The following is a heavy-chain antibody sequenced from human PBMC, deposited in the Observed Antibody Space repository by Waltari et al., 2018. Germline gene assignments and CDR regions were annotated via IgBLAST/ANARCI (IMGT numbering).Heavy chain of an antibody. CDR3: ARMGDIVATTSFDY. Sequence: QVQLVQSGAEVKKPGSSVKVSCKASGGTFSSYTTSWVRQAPGQGLEWMGRIIPILGIANYAQKFQGRVTNTADKSTSTAYMELSSLRSEDTAVYYCARMGDIVATTSFDYWGQGTLVTVSS. J-gene: IGHJ4*02. V-gene: IGHV1-69*02. CDR2: IIPILGIA. D-gene: IGHD5-12*01. CDR1: GGTFSSYT.